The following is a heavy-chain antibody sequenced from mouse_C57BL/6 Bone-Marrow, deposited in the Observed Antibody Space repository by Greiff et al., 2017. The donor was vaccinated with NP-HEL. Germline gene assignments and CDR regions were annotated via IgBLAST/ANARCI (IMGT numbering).Heavy chain of an antibody. CDR3: RGNF. J-gene: IGHJ2*01. CDR2: IDPETGGT. Sequence: ESGAELVRPGASVTLSCKASGYTFTDYEMHWVKQTPVHGLEWIGAIDPETGGTAYNQKFKGKAILTADNSSSTAYMELRSLTSEDSAVDYCRGNFWGQGTTLTVSS. CDR1: GYTFTDYE. V-gene: IGHV1-15*01.